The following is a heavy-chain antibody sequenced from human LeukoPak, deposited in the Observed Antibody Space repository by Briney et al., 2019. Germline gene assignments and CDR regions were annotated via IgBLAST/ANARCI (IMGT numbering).Heavy chain of an antibody. Sequence: GASVKVSCKASGYTFTSYGISWVRQALGQGLEWMGIINPSGGSTSYAQKFQGRVTMTRDTSTSTVYMELSSLRSEDTAVYYCARDQSRGYSYGLVELGVSAFDIWGQGTMVTVSS. CDR3: ARDQSRGYSYGLVELGVSAFDI. J-gene: IGHJ3*02. V-gene: IGHV1-46*01. CDR1: GYTFTSYG. D-gene: IGHD5-18*01. CDR2: INPSGGST.